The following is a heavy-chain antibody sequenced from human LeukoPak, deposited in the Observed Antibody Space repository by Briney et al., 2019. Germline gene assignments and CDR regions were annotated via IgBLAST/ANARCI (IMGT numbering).Heavy chain of an antibody. Sequence: SVKVSCKASGGTFSSYAISWVRQAPGQGLEWMGGIIPIFGTANYAQKFQGRVTITADESTSTAYMELSSLRSEDTAVYYCARSMNPYYYYYGMDVWGQGTTVTVSS. D-gene: IGHD1-14*01. CDR2: IIPIFGTA. CDR3: ARSMNPYYYYYGMDV. V-gene: IGHV1-69*13. J-gene: IGHJ6*02. CDR1: GGTFSSYA.